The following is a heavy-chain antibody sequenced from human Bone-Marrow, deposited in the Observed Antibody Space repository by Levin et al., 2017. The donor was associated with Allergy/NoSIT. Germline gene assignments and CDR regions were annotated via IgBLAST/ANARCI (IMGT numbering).Heavy chain of an antibody. CDR1: GYTFTSYY. J-gene: IGHJ4*02. V-gene: IGHV1-46*01. CDR3: SVVGFCSAGGWPY. CDR2: INPNGGST. Sequence: GESLKISCKTSGYTFTSYYVHWVRQAPGQGLEWMGVINPNGGSTDYAQRFQDRVAVTSDTSANTVYMELSSLRSEDTAFYFCSVVGFCSAGGWPYWGQGTLVIVSS. D-gene: IGHD1-26*01.